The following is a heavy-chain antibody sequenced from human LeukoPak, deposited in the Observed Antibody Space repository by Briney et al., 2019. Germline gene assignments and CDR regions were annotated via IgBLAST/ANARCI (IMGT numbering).Heavy chain of an antibody. CDR3: ARFYDSSGRFDY. CDR1: GYTFTSYY. Sequence: ASVKVSCKASGYTFTSYYMHWVRQAPGQGLEWMGIINPSGGSTSYAQKLQGRVTMTTDTSTSTAYMELRSLRSDDTAVYYCARFYDSSGRFDYWGQGTLVTVSS. CDR2: INPSGGST. V-gene: IGHV1-46*01. J-gene: IGHJ4*02. D-gene: IGHD3-22*01.